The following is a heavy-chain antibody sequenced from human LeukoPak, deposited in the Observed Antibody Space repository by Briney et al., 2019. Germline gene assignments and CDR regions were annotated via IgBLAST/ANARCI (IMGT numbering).Heavy chain of an antibody. V-gene: IGHV3-7*01. CDR3: ASTGATQSFDY. D-gene: IGHD1-26*01. Sequence: GGSLRLSCAASGFTFSNHWMSWVRQAPGKGLEWVASIRKDAVEKSYVDSVKGRFTISRDNAKNSLYLQMSSLRAEDTAVYYCASTGATQSFDYWGQGTLVTVSS. J-gene: IGHJ4*02. CDR2: IRKDAVEK. CDR1: GFTFSNHW.